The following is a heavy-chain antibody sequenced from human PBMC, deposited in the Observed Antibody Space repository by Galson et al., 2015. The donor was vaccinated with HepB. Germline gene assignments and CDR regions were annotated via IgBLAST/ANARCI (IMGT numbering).Heavy chain of an antibody. D-gene: IGHD3-22*01. CDR3: ARDRPQTPYYYDHLGAFDI. CDR1: GGTFSSYA. V-gene: IGHV1-69*13. CDR2: IIPIFGTA. J-gene: IGHJ3*02. Sequence: SVKVSCKASGGTFSSYAISWVRQAPGQGLEWMGGIIPIFGTANYAQKFQGRVTITADESTSTAYMELSSLRSEDTAVYYCARDRPQTPYYYDHLGAFDIWGQGTMVTVSS.